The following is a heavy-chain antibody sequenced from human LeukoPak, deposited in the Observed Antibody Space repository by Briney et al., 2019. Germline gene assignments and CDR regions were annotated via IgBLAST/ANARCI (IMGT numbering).Heavy chain of an antibody. Sequence: SETLSLTCAVYGGSFSGYYWSWIRQPPGKGLEWIGEINHSGSTYYNPSLKSRVTISVDTSKNQFSLKLTSVTAADTAVYYCARHYGPWGQGTLVTVSS. V-gene: IGHV4-34*01. CDR1: GGSFSGYY. CDR3: ARHYGP. CDR2: INHSGST. J-gene: IGHJ5*02. D-gene: IGHD3-16*01.